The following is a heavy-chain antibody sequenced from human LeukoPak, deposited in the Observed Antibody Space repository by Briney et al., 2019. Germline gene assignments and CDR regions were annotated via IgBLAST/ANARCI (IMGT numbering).Heavy chain of an antibody. V-gene: IGHV3-23*01. CDR3: ARDPIVVDAFDI. D-gene: IGHD2-15*01. CDR1: GFTFSSYA. J-gene: IGHJ3*02. Sequence: GGSLRLSCAASGFTFSSYAMSWVRQAPGKGLEWVSAISGSGGSTYYADSVKGRFTISRDNSKNTLYLQMNSLRAEDTAVYYCARDPIVVDAFDIWGQGTMVTVSS. CDR2: ISGSGGST.